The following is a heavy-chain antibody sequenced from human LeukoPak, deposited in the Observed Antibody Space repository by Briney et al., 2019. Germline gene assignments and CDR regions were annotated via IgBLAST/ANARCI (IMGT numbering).Heavy chain of an antibody. Sequence: GRSLRPSCAASAFTFTNAWMSWVRQAPGKGLEWVGRIKSKTDGETTDYAAPVKGRFTISRDDSKNTLYLQMNSLKTEDTAIYYCTTGPATMLRGNWGQGTLVSVSS. CDR3: TTGPATMLRGN. D-gene: IGHD3-10*01. V-gene: IGHV3-15*01. CDR2: IKSKTDGETT. J-gene: IGHJ4*02. CDR1: AFTFTNAW.